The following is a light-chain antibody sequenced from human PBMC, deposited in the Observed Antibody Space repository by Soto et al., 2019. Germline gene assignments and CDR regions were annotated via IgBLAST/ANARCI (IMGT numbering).Light chain of an antibody. Sequence: EIVMTQSPATLSVSPGERATLSCRASRSVSGKLAWYQQKPGQAPRLLIFGASTRATGTPARFSGSGSGTEFTLTISSPQSEDFAVYYCQQYNDWPPLIFGGGTKVEIK. CDR2: GAS. J-gene: IGKJ4*01. CDR3: QQYNDWPPLI. CDR1: RSVSGK. V-gene: IGKV3-15*01.